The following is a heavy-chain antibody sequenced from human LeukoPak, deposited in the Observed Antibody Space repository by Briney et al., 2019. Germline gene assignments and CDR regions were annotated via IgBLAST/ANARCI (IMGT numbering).Heavy chain of an antibody. CDR2: ISSSSSYI. D-gene: IGHD2-2*01. CDR1: GFTFSSYS. V-gene: IGHV3-21*01. Sequence: PGGSLRLSCAASGFTFSSYSMNWVRQAPGKGLEWVSSISSSSSYIYYADSVKSRFTISRDNAKNSLYLQMNSLRAEGTAVYYCARHHCSSTSCLPGDYYYGMDVWGQGTTVTVSS. CDR3: ARHHCSSTSCLPGDYYYGMDV. J-gene: IGHJ6*02.